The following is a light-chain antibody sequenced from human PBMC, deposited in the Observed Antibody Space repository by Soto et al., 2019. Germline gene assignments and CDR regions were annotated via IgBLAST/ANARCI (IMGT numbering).Light chain of an antibody. CDR1: QTLRRTY. CDR3: HQYDNAPQT. CDR2: GAS. J-gene: IGKJ2*01. Sequence: TVIIQCLGTLSLSLEERETLSRGASQTLRRTYIAWYQQKPGQAPRVLIYGASKRATGIPDRFSGSGSGTDFSLTISRLEPEDFAAYYCHQYDNAPQTYGQGTKVDIK. V-gene: IGKV3-20*01.